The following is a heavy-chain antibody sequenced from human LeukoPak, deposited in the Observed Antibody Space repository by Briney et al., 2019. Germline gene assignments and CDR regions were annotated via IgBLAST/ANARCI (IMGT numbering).Heavy chain of an antibody. CDR1: GGTFSSFA. CDR2: IIPIFVTP. CDR3: AREGYSSGWYRY. Sequence: SVNVSCKASGGTFSSFAINWVRQAPGQGLEWMGGIIPIFVTPNYAQKFQGRVTITADESTSTAYMELSSLRSEDTAVYYCAREGYSSGWYRYWGQGTLVTVSS. V-gene: IGHV1-69*13. J-gene: IGHJ4*02. D-gene: IGHD6-19*01.